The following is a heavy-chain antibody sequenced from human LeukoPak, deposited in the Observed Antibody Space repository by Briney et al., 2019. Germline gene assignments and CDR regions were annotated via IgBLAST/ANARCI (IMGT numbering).Heavy chain of an antibody. Sequence: GESLKISCKGSGYSFTSYWIGWLRQMPGKGLEWMGIIYPGDSDTRYSPSFQGQVTISADKSISTAYLQWSSLKASDTAMYYCARSRGSGYDYNYGMDVWGQGTTVTVSS. CDR3: ARSRGSGYDYNYGMDV. CDR2: IYPGDSDT. D-gene: IGHD5-12*01. J-gene: IGHJ6*02. V-gene: IGHV5-51*01. CDR1: GYSFTSYW.